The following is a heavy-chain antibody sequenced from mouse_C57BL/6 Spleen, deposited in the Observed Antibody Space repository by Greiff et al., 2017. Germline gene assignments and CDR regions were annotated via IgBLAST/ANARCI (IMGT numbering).Heavy chain of an antibody. V-gene: IGHV1-55*01. CDR2: IYPGSGST. J-gene: IGHJ4*01. CDR1: GYTFTSYW. Sequence: QVQLQQPGPELVKPGASVKMSCKASGYTFTSYWITWVKQRPGQGLEWIGDIYPGSGSTNYNEKFKSKATLTVDTSSSTAYMQLSSLTSEDSAVYYCARTRYYGSSPYAMDYWGQGTSVTVSS. CDR3: ARTRYYGSSPYAMDY. D-gene: IGHD1-1*01.